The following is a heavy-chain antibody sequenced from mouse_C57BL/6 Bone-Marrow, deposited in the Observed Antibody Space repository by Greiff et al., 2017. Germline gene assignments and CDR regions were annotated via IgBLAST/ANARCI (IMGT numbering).Heavy chain of an antibody. CDR3: ARCTVVAPYFDY. V-gene: IGHV5-6*01. CDR2: ISSGGSYT. CDR1: GFTFSSYG. D-gene: IGHD1-1*01. J-gene: IGHJ2*01. Sequence: EVQLVESGGDLVKPGGSLKLSCAASGFTFSSYGMSWVRQTPDKRLEWVATISSGGSYTYYPDSVKGRFTISRDNAKHTLYLQMSSLKSEDTAMYYCARCTVVAPYFDYWGQGTTLTVSS.